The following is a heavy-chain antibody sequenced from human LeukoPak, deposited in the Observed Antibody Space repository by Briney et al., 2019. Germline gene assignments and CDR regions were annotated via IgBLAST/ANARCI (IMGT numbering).Heavy chain of an antibody. D-gene: IGHD1-1*01. CDR2: IYPGDSDT. CDR1: GYRFTSYW. Sequence: GESLKISCKGSGYRFTSYWIGWVRQMPGKGLEWMGIIYPGDSDTRYSPSFRGQVTMSADKSINTAYLQWSSLKASDTAMYYCARPRAPYGTDAFDIWGQGTMVTVSS. J-gene: IGHJ3*02. V-gene: IGHV5-51*03. CDR3: ARPRAPYGTDAFDI.